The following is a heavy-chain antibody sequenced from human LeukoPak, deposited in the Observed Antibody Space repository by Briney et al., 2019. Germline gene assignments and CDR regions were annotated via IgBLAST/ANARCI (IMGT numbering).Heavy chain of an antibody. V-gene: IGHV4-59*11. J-gene: IGHJ4*02. CDR2: IYSSGST. D-gene: IGHD6-6*01. CDR1: GGSISNHF. CDR3: AWEGGVARPGLDY. Sequence: SETLSLTCSVSGGSISNHFWSWIRQAPGKTLEYIGNIYSSGSTYYNPSLKSRLTISLDTSQNQFSLRLTSVGAADTAVYYCAWEGGVARPGLDYWGQGTLVAVSS.